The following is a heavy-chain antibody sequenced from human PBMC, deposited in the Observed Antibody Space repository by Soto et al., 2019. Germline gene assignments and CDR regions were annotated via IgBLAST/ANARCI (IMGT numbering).Heavy chain of an antibody. Sequence: EVQLLESGGAVVQPGVSLRLSCVVSGFTFSTYAMSWVRQAPGEGLEWVADISGHGINTYYADSVKCRFTISIDNYKKMVSLQMASIKADDTEIYYCAKAAGCWSSRLTYFDSWGLGAQVAVST. D-gene: IGHD2-2*01. CDR1: GFTFSTYA. CDR3: AKAAGCWSSRLTYFDS. CDR2: ISGHGINT. J-gene: IGHJ5*01. V-gene: IGHV3-23*01.